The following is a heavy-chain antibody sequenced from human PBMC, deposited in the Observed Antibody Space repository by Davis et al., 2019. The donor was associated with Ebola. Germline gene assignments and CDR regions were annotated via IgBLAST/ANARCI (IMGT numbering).Heavy chain of an antibody. CDR2: IRSNANSHAT. J-gene: IGHJ5*01. D-gene: IGHD6-6*01. CDR3: TRGGMAARPIWFDP. CDR1: GFTFSGSA. V-gene: IGHV3-73*01. Sequence: AGSLRLSCAASGFTFSGSAMHWVRPAPGKGLEWVGLIRSNANSHATAHAVSVKGRFTISRDDSKNTAYLQMDSMKTEGTAVYYCTRGGMAARPIWFDPWGQGTLVTVSS.